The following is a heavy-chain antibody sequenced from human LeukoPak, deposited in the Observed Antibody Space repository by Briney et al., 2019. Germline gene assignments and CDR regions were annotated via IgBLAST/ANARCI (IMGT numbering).Heavy chain of an antibody. Sequence: GGSLRLSCAASGFTFSSYAMSWVRRAPGKGLEWVSAISGSGGSTYYADSVKGRFTISRDNSKNTLYLQMNSLRAEDTAVYYCVVAANPDYYYYYYMDVWGKGTTVTVSS. CDR1: GFTFSSYA. CDR3: VVAANPDYYYYYYMDV. D-gene: IGHD2-15*01. V-gene: IGHV3-23*01. J-gene: IGHJ6*03. CDR2: ISGSGGST.